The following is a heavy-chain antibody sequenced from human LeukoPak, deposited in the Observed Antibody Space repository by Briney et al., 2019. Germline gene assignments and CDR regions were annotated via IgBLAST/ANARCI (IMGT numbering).Heavy chain of an antibody. D-gene: IGHD6-13*01. CDR2: IYYTGST. J-gene: IGHJ2*01. V-gene: IGHV4-59*02. CDR1: GGSVSDYY. CDR3: ARVYYSRSYDYWYFDL. Sequence: SETLSLTCTISGGSVSDYYWSWIRQSPGKGLEWIGYIYYTGSTTYNPSLKSRVTMSADTSKNQFSLKLRSVTAADTAVYYCARVYYSRSYDYWYFDLWGRGTLVTVSS.